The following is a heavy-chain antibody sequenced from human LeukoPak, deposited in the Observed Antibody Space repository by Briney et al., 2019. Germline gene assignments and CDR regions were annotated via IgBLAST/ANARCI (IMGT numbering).Heavy chain of an antibody. V-gene: IGHV4-61*02. CDR2: IYTSGST. D-gene: IGHD5-24*01. CDR3: AGERGYNTAFDY. CDR1: GGSISSGSYY. Sequence: PSETLSLTCTVSGGSISSGSYYWSWIRQPAGKGLEWIGRIYTSGSTNYNPSLKSRVTISVDTSKNQFSLKLSSVTAADTAVYYCAGERGYNTAFDYWGQGTLVTVSS. J-gene: IGHJ4*02.